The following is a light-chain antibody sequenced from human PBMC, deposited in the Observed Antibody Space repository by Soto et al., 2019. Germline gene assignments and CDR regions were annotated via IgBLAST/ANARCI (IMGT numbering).Light chain of an antibody. Sequence: EIVMTQSPATLSVSPGERATLSCRASQSVSSNLAWYQQKPGQAPRLLIYCASTRATGIPARFSGSGSGTEFTLTISSLQSEDFAVYYCQQYNNWPPWTFGQGNKVEIK. CDR2: CAS. CDR3: QQYNNWPPWT. J-gene: IGKJ1*01. V-gene: IGKV3-15*01. CDR1: QSVSSN.